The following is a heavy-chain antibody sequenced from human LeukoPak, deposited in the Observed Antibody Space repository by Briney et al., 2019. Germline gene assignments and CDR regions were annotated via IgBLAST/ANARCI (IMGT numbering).Heavy chain of an antibody. CDR1: GFTFSSYW. CDR3: ARGNPYSSGPVGY. D-gene: IGHD6-19*01. V-gene: IGHV3-7*01. CDR2: IKQDGSEK. J-gene: IGHJ4*02. Sequence: GGSLRLSCAASGFTFSSYWMSWVRQAPGKGLEWVANIKQDGSEKYYVDSVKGRFTISRDNAKNSLYLQMNSLRAEDTAVYYCARGNPYSSGPVGYWGQGTLVTVSS.